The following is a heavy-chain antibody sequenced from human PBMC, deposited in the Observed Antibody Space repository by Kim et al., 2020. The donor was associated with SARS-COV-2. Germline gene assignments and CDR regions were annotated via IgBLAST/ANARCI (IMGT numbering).Heavy chain of an antibody. CDR2: INHSGST. V-gene: IGHV4-34*01. Sequence: SETLSLTCAVYGGSFSGYYWSWIRQPPGKGLEWIGEINHSGSTNYNPSLKSRVTISVDTSKNQFSLKLSSVTAADTAVYYCASGVRIDYWGQGTLVTVSS. CDR3: ASGVRIDY. J-gene: IGHJ4*02. CDR1: GGSFSGYY.